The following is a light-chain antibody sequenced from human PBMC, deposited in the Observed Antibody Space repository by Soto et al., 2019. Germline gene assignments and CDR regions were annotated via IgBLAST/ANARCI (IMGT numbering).Light chain of an antibody. CDR3: QQYGSLIT. V-gene: IGKV3-20*01. Sequence: EIVLTQSPGTLSLSPGERATLSCSASQSVTSNYLAWYQQKPGQAPRLLIYAASSRATGIPDRFSGSGSGTDFTLTISRLESEDFAVYYCQQYGSLITFGQGTRLEIK. CDR2: AAS. CDR1: QSVTSNY. J-gene: IGKJ5*01.